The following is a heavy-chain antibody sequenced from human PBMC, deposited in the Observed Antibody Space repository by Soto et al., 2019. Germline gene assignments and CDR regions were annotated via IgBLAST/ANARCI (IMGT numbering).Heavy chain of an antibody. V-gene: IGHV1-69*06. CDR2: IIPIFGKA. D-gene: IGHD2-2*01. J-gene: IGHJ6*02. CDR1: GGTFNTYA. CDR3: ARPSGDIVVLPAARFSRYYGMDV. Sequence: SVKVSCKTSGGTFNTYAISWVRQATGQGLEWVGGIIPIFGKATYSQNFQDRVTITADKSTSTVYMELSSLRSEDTAVFYCARPSGDIVVLPAARFSRYYGMDVWGQGTTVTVSS.